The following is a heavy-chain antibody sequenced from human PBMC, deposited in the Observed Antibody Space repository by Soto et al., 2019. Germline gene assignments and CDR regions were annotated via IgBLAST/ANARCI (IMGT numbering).Heavy chain of an antibody. CDR1: GFTFSSYA. D-gene: IGHD3-10*01. J-gene: IGHJ3*02. CDR2: ISYDGSNK. V-gene: IGHV3-30-3*01. CDR3: ARDSGRGVLWFGELLPLDI. Sequence: PGGSLRLSCAASGFTFSSYAMHWVRQAPGKGLEWVAVISYDGSNKYYADSVKGRFTISRDNSKNTLYLQMNSLRAEDTAVYYCARDSGRGVLWFGELLPLDIWGQGTMVTVSS.